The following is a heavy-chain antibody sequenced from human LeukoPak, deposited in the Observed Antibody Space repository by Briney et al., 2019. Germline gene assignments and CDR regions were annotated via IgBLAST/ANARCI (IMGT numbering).Heavy chain of an antibody. CDR1: GYTFTSYY. Sequence: GASVKVSCKASGYTFTSYYMHWVRQAPGQGLEWMGIINPSGGSTSYAQKFQGRVTMTRDTSTSTVYMELSSLRSEDTAVYYCARDPIAWIQLGHFDYWGQGTLVTVSS. D-gene: IGHD5-18*01. CDR3: ARDPIAWIQLGHFDY. J-gene: IGHJ4*02. CDR2: INPSGGST. V-gene: IGHV1-46*01.